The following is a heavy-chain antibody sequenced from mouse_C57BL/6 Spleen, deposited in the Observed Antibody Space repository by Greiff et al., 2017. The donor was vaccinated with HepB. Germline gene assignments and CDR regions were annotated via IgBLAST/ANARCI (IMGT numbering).Heavy chain of an antibody. Sequence: QVQLQQSGPELVKPGASVTLSCKASGYAFSSSWMNWVKQRPGKGLEWIGRIYPGDGDTNYNGKFKGKATLTADKSSSTAYMQLSSLTSEDSAVYCCARTYGSSYGYWYFDVWGTGTTVTVSS. CDR1: GYAFSSSW. CDR3: ARTYGSSYGYWYFDV. D-gene: IGHD1-1*01. J-gene: IGHJ1*03. V-gene: IGHV1-82*01. CDR2: IYPGDGDT.